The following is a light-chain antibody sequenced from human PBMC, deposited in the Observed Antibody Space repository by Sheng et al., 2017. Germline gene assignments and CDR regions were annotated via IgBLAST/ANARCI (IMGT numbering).Light chain of an antibody. CDR2: QDS. V-gene: IGLV3-1*01. J-gene: IGLJ1*01. CDR1: KLGDKY. CDR3: QAWDSGTYV. Sequence: SYELTQPPSVSVSPGQTASITCSGDKLGDKYACWYQQKPGQSPVLVIYQDSKRPSGIPERFSGSNSGNTATLTISGTQATDEADYYCQAWDSGTYVFGTGTKVTVL.